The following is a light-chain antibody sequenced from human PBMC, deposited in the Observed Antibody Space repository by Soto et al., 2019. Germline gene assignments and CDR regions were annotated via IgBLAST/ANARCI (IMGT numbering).Light chain of an antibody. CDR3: QQYDSYSTT. CDR2: DAS. Sequence: DIQMPQSPSTLSAPVGDRVTITCRASQSIGSWLAWYQQKPGKAPKLLIYDASSLETGVPSRFSGSGSGTEFTLTISSLQPDDFATYYCQQYDSYSTTFGQGTKVDI. V-gene: IGKV1-5*01. CDR1: QSIGSW. J-gene: IGKJ1*01.